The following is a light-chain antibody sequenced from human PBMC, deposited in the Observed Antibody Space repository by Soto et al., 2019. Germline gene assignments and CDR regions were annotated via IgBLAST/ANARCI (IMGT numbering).Light chain of an antibody. J-gene: IGKJ1*01. CDR2: GAS. Sequence: EIVLTQSPATLSLSPGERATLSCRASQSLSRSLAWYQQKPGQAPRLLIYGASSRPTGIPDRFSGSGSGTDFTLTISRLEPEDFAVYYCQQYDSSPRTFGQGTKVEIK. V-gene: IGKV3-20*01. CDR3: QQYDSSPRT. CDR1: QSLSRS.